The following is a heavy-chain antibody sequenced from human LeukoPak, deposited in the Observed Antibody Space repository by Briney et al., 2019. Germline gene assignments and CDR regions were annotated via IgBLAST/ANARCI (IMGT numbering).Heavy chain of an antibody. CDR3: AKEGDYDILTGYFDY. CDR2: VSYDGSNK. J-gene: IGHJ4*02. D-gene: IGHD3-9*01. CDR1: GFTFSSYG. Sequence: PGGTLRLSCAASGFTFSSYGMHWVRKAPAKGLEWVAVVSYDGSNKYYADPVKGRFTISRDDSKNTLYLQMNSLRAEDTAVYYCAKEGDYDILTGYFDYWGQGTLVTVSS. V-gene: IGHV3-30*18.